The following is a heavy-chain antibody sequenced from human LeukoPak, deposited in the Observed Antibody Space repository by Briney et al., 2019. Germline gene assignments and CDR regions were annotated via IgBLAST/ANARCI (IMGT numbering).Heavy chain of an antibody. Sequence: GGSLRLSCAASGFTFSSYSMNWVRQAPGKGLEWVSSISSSSSYIYYADSVKGRFTISRDNAKNPLYLQMNSLRAEDTAVYYCASAYGSGSYYYGMDVWGQGTTVTVSS. CDR1: GFTFSSYS. J-gene: IGHJ6*02. D-gene: IGHD3-10*01. V-gene: IGHV3-21*01. CDR2: ISSSSSYI. CDR3: ASAYGSGSYYYGMDV.